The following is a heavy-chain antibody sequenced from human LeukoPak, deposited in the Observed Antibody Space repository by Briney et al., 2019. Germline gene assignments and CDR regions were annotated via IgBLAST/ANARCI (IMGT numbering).Heavy chain of an antibody. D-gene: IGHD2-2*01. Sequence: GGSLRLSCAASGFTFDDYAMHWVRQPPGKGLEWVSLISGDGGDTYYADSVKGRFTISRDNSKSSLYLQMNSLRAEDTALYYRAKDRASFGFNGMDVWGQGTTVTVSS. J-gene: IGHJ6*02. CDR1: GFTFDDYA. V-gene: IGHV3-43*02. CDR2: ISGDGGDT. CDR3: AKDRASFGFNGMDV.